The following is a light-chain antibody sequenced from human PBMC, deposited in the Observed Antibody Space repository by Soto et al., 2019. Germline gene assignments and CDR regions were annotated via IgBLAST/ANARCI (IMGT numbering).Light chain of an antibody. CDR2: DAS. J-gene: IGKJ1*01. Sequence: EIVLTQSPATLSLSPGERATLSCRASQSVSSNLAWYQQKHGQAPRLLIYDASNRATGIPARFSGSGSGTDFTLTLSSLEPEDFAVYYCQQRSNWPPWTFGQGTKVEIK. CDR1: QSVSSN. V-gene: IGKV3-11*01. CDR3: QQRSNWPPWT.